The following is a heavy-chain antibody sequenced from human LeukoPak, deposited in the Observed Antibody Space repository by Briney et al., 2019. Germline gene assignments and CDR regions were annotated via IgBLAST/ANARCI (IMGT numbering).Heavy chain of an antibody. V-gene: IGHV3-48*03. CDR2: ISSSGSTI. Sequence: GGSLRLSCAASGFTFSSYEMNWVRQAPGKGLEWVSYISSSGSTIYYADSVKGRFTISRDKSKNTLYLQMNSLRPEDTAVYCSGGSCSRGGTPMDVWGKGTTVTISS. D-gene: IGHD2-15*01. J-gene: IGHJ6*03. CDR1: GFTFSSYE. CDR3: GGSCSRGGTPMDV.